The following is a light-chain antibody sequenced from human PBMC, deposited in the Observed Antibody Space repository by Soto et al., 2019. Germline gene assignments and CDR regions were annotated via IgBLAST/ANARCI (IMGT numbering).Light chain of an antibody. CDR1: SSDVGGYNY. J-gene: IGLJ3*02. CDR2: DVS. Sequence: QSALTQPRSVSGSPGQSVTISCTGTSSDVGGYNYVSWYQQHPGKAPKFMIYDVSKRPSGVPDRFSGSKSGNTASLTISGLQAEDEADYYCCSYGGSYPGVFGGGTKLTVL. CDR3: CSYGGSYPGV. V-gene: IGLV2-11*01.